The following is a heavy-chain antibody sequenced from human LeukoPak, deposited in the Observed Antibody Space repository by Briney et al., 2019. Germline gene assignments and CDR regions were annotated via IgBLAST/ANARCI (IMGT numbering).Heavy chain of an antibody. CDR2: IS. Sequence: GGSLRLSCAASGFTFSSYAMSWVRQAPGKGLEWVSSISTVRGRFTISRDDAKNSLYLEMNSLRAEDTAVYYCARADCSSSTCYLRRSWFDPWGQGTLVTVSS. CDR1: GFTFSSYA. J-gene: IGHJ5*02. D-gene: IGHD2-2*01. V-gene: IGHV3-21*01. CDR3: ARADCSSSTCYLRRSWFDP.